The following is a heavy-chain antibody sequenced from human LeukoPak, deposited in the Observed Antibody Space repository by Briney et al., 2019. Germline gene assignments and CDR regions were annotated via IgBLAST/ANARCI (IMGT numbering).Heavy chain of an antibody. D-gene: IGHD6-13*01. J-gene: IGHJ6*03. CDR2: IYYSGST. Sequence: SETLSLTCTVSGGSISSYYWSWIRQSPGKGLEWIGYIYYSGSTNYNPSLKSRVTISVDTSNNQFSLKLSSVTAADTAVYYCARTIAAAAYYYYYMDVWGKGTTVTVSS. CDR3: ARTIAAAAYYYYYMDV. V-gene: IGHV4-59*01. CDR1: GGSISSYY.